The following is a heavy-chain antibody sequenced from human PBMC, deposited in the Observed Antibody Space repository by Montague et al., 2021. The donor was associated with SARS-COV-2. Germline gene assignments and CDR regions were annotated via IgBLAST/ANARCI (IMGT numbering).Heavy chain of an antibody. CDR1: GGSVRSGSYY. CDR2: VLYTGVT. Sequence: TLSLSCSVSGGSVRSGSYYWSWIRQPPGKGLQWIGNVLYTGVTSFNPSLKSRLTMSVDSSKNEFSLNLRSVTAADTAVYYCAMTAVIRYQYYFDNWGQGTVVAVSS. V-gene: IGHV4-61*01. CDR3: AMTAVIRYQYYFDN. J-gene: IGHJ4*02. D-gene: IGHD3-16*02.